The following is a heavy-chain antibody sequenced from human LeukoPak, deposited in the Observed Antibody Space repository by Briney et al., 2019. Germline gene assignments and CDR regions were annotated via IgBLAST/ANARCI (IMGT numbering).Heavy chain of an antibody. CDR3: TTDGYSGYDSRRGYY. Sequence: PGGSLRLSCAASGFTFSSYAMSWVRQAPGKGLEWVGRIKSKTDGGTTDYAAPVKGRFTISRDDSKNTLYLQMNSLKTEDTAVYYCTTDGYSGYDSRRGYYWGQGTLVTVSS. J-gene: IGHJ4*02. D-gene: IGHD5-12*01. CDR2: IKSKTDGGTT. CDR1: GFTFSSYA. V-gene: IGHV3-15*01.